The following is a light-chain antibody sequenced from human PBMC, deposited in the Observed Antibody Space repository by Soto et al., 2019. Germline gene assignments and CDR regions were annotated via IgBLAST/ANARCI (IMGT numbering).Light chain of an antibody. Sequence: QSVLTQPRSVSGSPGQSVTISCTGTSSDVGGYNYVSWYQQRPGNAPKVMIYDVNKRPSGVADRFSGSKSGNTASLTISGLQAEDEADYSCCSFTGTNTVVFGGGTKLTVL. CDR1: SSDVGGYNY. J-gene: IGLJ2*01. CDR3: CSFTGTNTVV. V-gene: IGLV2-11*01. CDR2: DVN.